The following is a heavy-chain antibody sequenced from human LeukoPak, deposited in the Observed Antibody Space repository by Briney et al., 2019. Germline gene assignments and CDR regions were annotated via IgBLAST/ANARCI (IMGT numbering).Heavy chain of an antibody. Sequence: GGSLRLSCAASGFTFSSYWMSWVRQAPGKGLEWVSSISSSSSYIYYADSVKGRFTISRDNAKNSLYLQMNSLRAEDTAVYYCARDYGSGSYYYYYYMDVWGKGTTVTVSS. D-gene: IGHD3-10*01. V-gene: IGHV3-21*01. CDR1: GFTFSSYW. J-gene: IGHJ6*03. CDR2: ISSSSSYI. CDR3: ARDYGSGSYYYYYYMDV.